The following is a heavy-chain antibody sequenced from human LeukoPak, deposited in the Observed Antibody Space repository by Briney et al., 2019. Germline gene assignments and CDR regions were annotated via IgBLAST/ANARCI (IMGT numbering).Heavy chain of an antibody. Sequence: SETLSLTCTVSGGSISSSSYYWSWIRQPPGKGLEWIGYIYYSGSTNYNPSLKSRVTISVDTSKNQFSLKLSSVTAADTAVYYCARVYSSPYYYYMDVWGKGTTVTVSS. D-gene: IGHD6-13*01. CDR2: IYYSGST. CDR3: ARVYSSPYYYYMDV. J-gene: IGHJ6*03. CDR1: GGSISSSSYY. V-gene: IGHV4-61*01.